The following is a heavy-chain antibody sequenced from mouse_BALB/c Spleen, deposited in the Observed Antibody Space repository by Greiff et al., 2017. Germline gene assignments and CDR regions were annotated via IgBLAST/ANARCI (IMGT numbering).Heavy chain of an antibody. CDR3: ARLDYGSSYEFAY. J-gene: IGHJ3*01. V-gene: IGHV5-12-2*01. CDR2: ISNGGGST. CDR1: GFTFSSYT. D-gene: IGHD1-1*01. Sequence: EVKVVESGGGLVQPGGSLKLSCAASGFTFSSYTMSWVRQTPEKRLEWVAYISNGGGSTYYPDTVKGRFTISRDNAKNTLYLQMSSLKSEDTAMYYCARLDYGSSYEFAYWGQGTLVTVSA.